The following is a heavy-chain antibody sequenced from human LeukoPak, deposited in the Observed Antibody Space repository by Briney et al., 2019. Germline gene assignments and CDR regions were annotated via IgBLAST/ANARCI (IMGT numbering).Heavy chain of an antibody. CDR2: IYHSGST. Sequence: KPSETLSLTCTVSGGSISSSSYYWGWIRQPPGKGLEWIGSIYHSGSTYYNPSLKSRVTISVDTSKNQFSLRLSSVTAADTAVYYCARVTGYIVEDYFDYWGQGTLVTVSS. D-gene: IGHD3-22*01. V-gene: IGHV4-39*07. CDR1: GGSISSSSYY. CDR3: ARVTGYIVEDYFDY. J-gene: IGHJ4*02.